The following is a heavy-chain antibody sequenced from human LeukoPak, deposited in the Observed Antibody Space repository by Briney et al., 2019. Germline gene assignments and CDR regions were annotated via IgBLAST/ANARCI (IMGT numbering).Heavy chain of an antibody. V-gene: IGHV4-59*12. Sequence: SETLSLTCSVHGGPISSYYWSWIRQPPGKGLESIESIYYSGSTNYTTTLKSRVTMSVDTSKSQFSLKLNSVTAADTAVYYCAGGRFGELLEWGQGTLVTVSS. J-gene: IGHJ4*02. D-gene: IGHD3-10*01. CDR2: IYYSGST. CDR1: GGPISSYY. CDR3: AGGRFGELLE.